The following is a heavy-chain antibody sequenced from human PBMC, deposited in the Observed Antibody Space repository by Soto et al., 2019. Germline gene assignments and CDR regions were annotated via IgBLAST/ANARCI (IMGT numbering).Heavy chain of an antibody. Sequence: PGGSLRLSCVASGFTFSNYWMHWVRQDPGKGLVWVSRINTDGSSTTYADSVKGRFTISRDNSKNTLYLQMNSLRAEDTAVYYCAKGKDRITMVRAPGGMDVWGQGTTVTVSS. CDR2: INTDGSST. D-gene: IGHD3-10*01. V-gene: IGHV3-74*03. J-gene: IGHJ6*02. CDR1: GFTFSNYW. CDR3: AKGKDRITMVRAPGGMDV.